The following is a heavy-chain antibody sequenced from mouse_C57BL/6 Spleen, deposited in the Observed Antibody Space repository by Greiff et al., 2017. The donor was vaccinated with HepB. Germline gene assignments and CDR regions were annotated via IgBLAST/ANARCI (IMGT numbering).Heavy chain of an antibody. V-gene: IGHV1-15*01. J-gene: IGHJ4*01. Sequence: VQLQESGAELVRPGASVTLSCKASGYTFTDYEMHWVKQTPVHGLEWIGAIDPETGGTAYNQKFKGKAILTADKSSSTAYMELRSLTSEDSAVYYCTRSYYGSSSSMDYWGQGTSVTVSS. CDR3: TRSYYGSSSSMDY. D-gene: IGHD1-1*01. CDR1: GYTFTDYE. CDR2: IDPETGGT.